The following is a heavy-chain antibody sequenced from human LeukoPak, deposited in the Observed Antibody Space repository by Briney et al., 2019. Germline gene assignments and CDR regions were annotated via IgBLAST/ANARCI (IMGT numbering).Heavy chain of an antibody. J-gene: IGHJ4*02. CDR3: ARLTRTGEADY. CDR1: GGSISSYY. V-gene: IGHV4-59*08. CDR2: IYYSGST. Sequence: SETLSLTCTVSGGSISSYYWSWIRQPPGKGLEWIGYIYYSGSTNYNPSLKSRVTISVDTSKNQFSLKLSSVTAADTAVYYCARLTRTGEADYWGQGTLVTVSS. D-gene: IGHD7-27*01.